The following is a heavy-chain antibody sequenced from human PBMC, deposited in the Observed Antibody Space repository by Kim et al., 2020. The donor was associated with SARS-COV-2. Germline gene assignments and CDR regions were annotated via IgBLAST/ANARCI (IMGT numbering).Heavy chain of an antibody. V-gene: IGHV1-8*01. Sequence: GYAQKFQGRVTMTRNTSISTAYMELSSLRSEDTAVYYCARYVKLFGVYDYWGQGTLVTVSS. CDR3: ARYVKLFGVYDY. D-gene: IGHD3-3*01. J-gene: IGHJ4*02.